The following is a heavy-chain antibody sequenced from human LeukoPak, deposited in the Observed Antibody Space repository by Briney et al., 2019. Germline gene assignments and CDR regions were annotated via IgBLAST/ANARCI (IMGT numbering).Heavy chain of an antibody. D-gene: IGHD2-2*01. CDR2: IYYSGST. V-gene: IGHV4-59*08. CDR3: ARQLFGCSSTSCYGWYFDL. CDR1: GGSISSYY. Sequence: PSETLSLTCTVSGGSISSYYWSWLRQPPGKGLEWIGNIYYSGSTNYNPSLKSRVTISVDTSKNQFSLKLSSVTAADTAVYYCARQLFGCSSTSCYGWYFDLWGRGTLVTVSS. J-gene: IGHJ2*01.